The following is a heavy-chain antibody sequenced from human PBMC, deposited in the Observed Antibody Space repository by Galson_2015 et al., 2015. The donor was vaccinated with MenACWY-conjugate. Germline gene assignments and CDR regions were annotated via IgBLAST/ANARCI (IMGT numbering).Heavy chain of an antibody. CDR1: GYTFRNYG. V-gene: IGHV1-18*01. CDR3: ASHLLGNIGYD. D-gene: IGHD2/OR15-2a*01. Sequence: SVKVSCKASGYTFRNYGFTRVRQAPGQGLEWMGGISGKNGNAIYAQKFQDRFIMTTDASTNTAYMELGSLRSDDTATYYCASHLLGNIGYDWGQGTLVTVSS. CDR2: ISGKNGNA. J-gene: IGHJ1*01.